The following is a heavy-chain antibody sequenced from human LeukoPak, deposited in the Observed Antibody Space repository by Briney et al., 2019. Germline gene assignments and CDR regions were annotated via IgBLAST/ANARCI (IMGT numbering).Heavy chain of an antibody. D-gene: IGHD1-7*01. CDR3: ATDNWNYVAAFDD. CDR2: IKTKNDGGKT. Sequence: GGSLRLSCAASGFSFGEVWMTWVRQAPGKGLEWVGRIKTKNDGGKTDYAAHVKGRFTISRDDSKNTVFLQMNSLKSEDTGVYYCATDNWNYVAAFDDWGQGSMVTVSS. J-gene: IGHJ3*01. V-gene: IGHV3-15*01. CDR1: GFSFGEVW.